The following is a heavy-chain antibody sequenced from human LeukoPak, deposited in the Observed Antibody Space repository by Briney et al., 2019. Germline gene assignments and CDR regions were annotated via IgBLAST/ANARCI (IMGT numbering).Heavy chain of an antibody. Sequence: GGSLRPSCAASGFTFSSYAMHWVRQAPGKGLEYVSAISSNGGSTYYANSVKGRFTISRDNSKNTLYLQMGSLRAEDMAVYYCARGDDYDYWGQGTLVTVFS. CDR2: ISSNGGST. CDR1: GFTFSSYA. D-gene: IGHD5-12*01. CDR3: ARGDDYDY. J-gene: IGHJ4*02. V-gene: IGHV3-64*01.